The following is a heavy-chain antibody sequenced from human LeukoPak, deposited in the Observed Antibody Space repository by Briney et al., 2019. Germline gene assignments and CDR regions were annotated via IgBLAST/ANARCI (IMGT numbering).Heavy chain of an antibody. Sequence: SETLSLTCAVYGGSFSGYYWSWIRQPPGKGLEWIGEINHSGSTNYNPSLKSRVTISADTSKNRFSLKLSSVTAADTAVYYCARGPKQWLVFFPTDAFDIWGQGTMVTVSS. J-gene: IGHJ3*02. CDR3: ARGPKQWLVFFPTDAFDI. D-gene: IGHD6-19*01. V-gene: IGHV4-34*01. CDR2: INHSGST. CDR1: GGSFSGYY.